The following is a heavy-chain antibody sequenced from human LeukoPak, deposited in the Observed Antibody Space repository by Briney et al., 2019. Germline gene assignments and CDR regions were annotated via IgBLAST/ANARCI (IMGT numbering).Heavy chain of an antibody. J-gene: IGHJ3*02. CDR1: GFTFSSYS. CDR3: AKRVAEESSSWYIDM. CDR2: ISGGGGHT. Sequence: PGGSLRLSCAASGFTFSSYSMSWVRQAPGKGLEWVSAISGGGGHTFYADSMKGRVTTSRDNSKNTLYLQMNNLRAEDTAVYYCAKRVAEESSSWYIDMWGQGTMVSVSS. V-gene: IGHV3-23*01. D-gene: IGHD6-13*01.